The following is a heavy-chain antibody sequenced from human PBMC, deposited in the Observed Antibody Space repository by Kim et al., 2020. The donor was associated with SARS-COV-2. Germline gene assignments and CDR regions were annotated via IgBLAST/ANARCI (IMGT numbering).Heavy chain of an antibody. CDR2: IYSGDKT. Sequence: GGSLRLSCAASGFTVSSNYMSWLRQAPGKGLEWLSVIYSGDKTYYVESVKGRLTISRDNSKNTLYLQMSSLRVEDTAVYYCATNLAAAGVVWVQGTLVTV. CDR1: GFTVSSNY. D-gene: IGHD6-13*01. CDR3: ATNLAAAGVV. J-gene: IGHJ4*02. V-gene: IGHV3-66*01.